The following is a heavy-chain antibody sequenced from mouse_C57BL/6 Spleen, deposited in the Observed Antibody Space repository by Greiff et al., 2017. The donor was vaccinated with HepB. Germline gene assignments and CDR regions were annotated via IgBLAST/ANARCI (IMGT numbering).Heavy chain of an antibody. J-gene: IGHJ1*03. CDR3: AREDSNYGYFDV. CDR2: ISYSGST. V-gene: IGHV3-1*01. Sequence: VQLKESGPGMVKPSQSLSLTCTVTGYSITSGYDWHWIRHFPGNKLEWMGYISYSGSTNYNPSLKSRISITHDTSKNHFFLKLNSVTTEDTATYYCAREDSNYGYFDVWGTGTTVTVSS. D-gene: IGHD2-5*01. CDR1: GYSITSGYD.